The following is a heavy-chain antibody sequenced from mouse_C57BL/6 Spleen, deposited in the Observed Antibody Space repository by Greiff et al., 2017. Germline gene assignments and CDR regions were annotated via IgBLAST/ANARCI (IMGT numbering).Heavy chain of an antibody. D-gene: IGHD2-5*01. CDR1: GFNIKDDY. V-gene: IGHV14-4*01. Sequence: VQLQQSGAELVRPGASVKLSCTASGFNIKDDYMNWVKQRPEQGLEWIGWIDPENGATEYASKFQGKATITADTSSNTAYLQLSNLTSEDTAVYYCTTVYSSNDYWGQGTTLTVSS. CDR3: TTVYSSNDY. CDR2: IDPENGAT. J-gene: IGHJ2*01.